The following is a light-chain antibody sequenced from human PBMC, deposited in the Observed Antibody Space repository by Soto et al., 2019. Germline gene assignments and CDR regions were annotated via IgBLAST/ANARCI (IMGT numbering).Light chain of an antibody. J-gene: IGKJ3*01. V-gene: IGKV3-11*01. CDR3: QQRSNWPRFT. Sequence: LLTQARATLSLARLGTVTIACMASQSVSSYLAWYQQKPGQAPRLLIYEASNRATGIPARFSGSGSGTDFTLTISSPEPEDFAVYYCQQRSNWPRFTFGAG. CDR1: QSVSSY. CDR2: EAS.